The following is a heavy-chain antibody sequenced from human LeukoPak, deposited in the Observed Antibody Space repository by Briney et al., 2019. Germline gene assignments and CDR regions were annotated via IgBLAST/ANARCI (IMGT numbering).Heavy chain of an antibody. D-gene: IGHD2-2*01. CDR1: GGSFSGYY. V-gene: IGHV4-34*01. Sequence: PSETLSLTCAVYGGSFSGYYWSWIRQPPGKGLEWIGEINHSGSTNYNPSLKSRVTISVDTSKNQFSLKLSSVTAADTAVYYCARAGCSSTSCYAPYYYYYYGMDVWGQGTTVTVSS. CDR2: INHSGST. J-gene: IGHJ6*02. CDR3: ARAGCSSTSCYAPYYYYYYGMDV.